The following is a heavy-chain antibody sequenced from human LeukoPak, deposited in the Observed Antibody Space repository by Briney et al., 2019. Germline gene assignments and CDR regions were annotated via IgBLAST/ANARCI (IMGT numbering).Heavy chain of an antibody. D-gene: IGHD2-15*01. CDR3: ARSRYCSGGSCYSGYFQH. V-gene: IGHV4-34*01. Sequence: SETLSLTCAVCGGSFSGYYWSWIRQPPGKGLEWIGEINHSGSTNYNPSLKSRVTISVDTSKNQFSLKLSSVTAADTAVYYCARSRYCSGGSCYSGYFQHWGQGTLVTVSS. J-gene: IGHJ1*01. CDR1: GGSFSGYY. CDR2: INHSGST.